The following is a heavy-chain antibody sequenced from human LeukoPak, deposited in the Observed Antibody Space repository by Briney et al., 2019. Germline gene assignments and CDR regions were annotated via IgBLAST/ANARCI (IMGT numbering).Heavy chain of an antibody. Sequence: SETLSLTCTVSGGSISSGSYSWSWVRQPAGKGLEWIGRIYTSGTTNYIPSLKSRVTISVDTSKNQFSLKLSSVTAADTAVYYCARAGRQWLGPLPDHWGQGTLVTVSS. CDR2: IYTSGTT. CDR3: ARAGRQWLGPLPDH. J-gene: IGHJ4*02. CDR1: GGSISSGSYS. V-gene: IGHV4-61*02. D-gene: IGHD6-19*01.